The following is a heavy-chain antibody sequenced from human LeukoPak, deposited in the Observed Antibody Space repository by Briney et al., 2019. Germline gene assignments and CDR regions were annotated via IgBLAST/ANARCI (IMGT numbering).Heavy chain of an antibody. V-gene: IGHV1-18*01. CDR3: ARDLSDAPYYYYYMDV. Sequence: ASVKVSCKASGYTFTSYDISWVRQAPGQGLEWMGWISAYNGNTNYAQKLQGRVTMTTDTSTSTAYMELRSLRSDDTAVYYCARDLSDAPYYYYYMDVWGKGTTVTVSS. CDR2: ISAYNGNT. CDR1: GYTFTSYD. J-gene: IGHJ6*03. D-gene: IGHD2-2*01.